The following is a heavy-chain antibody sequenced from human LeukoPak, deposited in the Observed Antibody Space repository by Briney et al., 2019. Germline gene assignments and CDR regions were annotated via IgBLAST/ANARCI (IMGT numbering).Heavy chain of an antibody. CDR2: ISAYNGNT. CDR3: ARVGGLYDSSGYYKTPFDY. V-gene: IGHV1-18*01. CDR1: GYTFTSYG. Sequence: ASVKVSRKASGYTFTSYGISWVRQAPGQGLEWMGWISAYNGNTNYAQKLQGRVTMTTDTSTSTAYMELRSLRSDDTAVYYCARVGGLYDSSGYYKTPFDYWGQGTLVTVSS. D-gene: IGHD3-22*01. J-gene: IGHJ4*02.